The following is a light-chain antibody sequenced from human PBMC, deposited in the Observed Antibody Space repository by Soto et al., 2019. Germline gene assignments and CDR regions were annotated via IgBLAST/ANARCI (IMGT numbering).Light chain of an antibody. V-gene: IGLV2-8*01. J-gene: IGLJ1*01. Sequence: QSALTQSPSASGSPGQSVTISCTGTSSDVGGYNYVSWYQQHPGKAPKLMIYEVSKRPSGVPDRFSGCKSGNTASLTVSGLQAGDEADYYCNSYAGPNNFYVFGTGTRLTVL. CDR1: SSDVGGYNY. CDR2: EVS. CDR3: NSYAGPNNFYV.